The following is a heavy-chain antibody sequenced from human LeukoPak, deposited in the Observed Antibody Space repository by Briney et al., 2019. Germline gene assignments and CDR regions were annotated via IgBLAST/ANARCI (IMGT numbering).Heavy chain of an antibody. J-gene: IGHJ3*02. CDR2: INSDGSST. CDR3: AREGYCSGGNCYMNAFDI. Sequence: GGSLRLSCAASGFTFSSYWMHWVRQAPGKGLVWVSRINSDGSSTSYADSVKGRFTISRDDAKNTLYLQMNSLRAEDTAVYYCAREGYCSGGNCYMNAFDIWGQGTMVTVSS. CDR1: GFTFSSYW. V-gene: IGHV3-74*01. D-gene: IGHD2-15*01.